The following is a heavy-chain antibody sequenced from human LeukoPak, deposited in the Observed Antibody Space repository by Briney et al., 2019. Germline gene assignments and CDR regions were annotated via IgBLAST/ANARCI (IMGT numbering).Heavy chain of an antibody. V-gene: IGHV3-53*01. CDR1: GFTVSVYY. Sequence: GGSLRLSCAVSGFTVSVYYMSWVRQAPGKGLEWVSVIFSGGSTYYADSVKGRFTISRDNSKNTLYLQMNSLRAEDTAVYYCARENDMGYCSGGRCYKGYNAMDVWGQGTTVTVSS. CDR3: ARENDMGYCSGGRCYKGYNAMDV. J-gene: IGHJ6*02. CDR2: IFSGGST. D-gene: IGHD2-15*01.